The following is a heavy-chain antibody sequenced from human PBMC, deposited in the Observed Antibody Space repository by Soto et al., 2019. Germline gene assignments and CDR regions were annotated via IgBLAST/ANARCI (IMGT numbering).Heavy chain of an antibody. V-gene: IGHV3-48*01. CDR2: ISNSSSTI. J-gene: IGHJ4*02. D-gene: IGHD5-12*01. CDR1: GFTFSSYS. Sequence: PGGSLRLSCAASGFTFSSYSMNWVRQAPGKGLEWVSYISNSSSTIYYADSVKGRFTISRDNAKNSLYLQMNSLRAEDTAVYYCASQSSEWLLFASWGQGTLVTVS. CDR3: ASQSSEWLLFAS.